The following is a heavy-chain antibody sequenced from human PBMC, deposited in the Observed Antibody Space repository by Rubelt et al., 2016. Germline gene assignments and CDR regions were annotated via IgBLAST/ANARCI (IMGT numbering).Heavy chain of an antibody. CDR1: GGSISSSSYY. CDR3: ARVDWYSSSWSFDY. Sequence: QLQLQESGPGLVKPSETLSLTCTVSGGSISSSSYYWGWIRQPPGKGLEWIGSIYYSGSTYYNPSLNSRVTISVDTSKNQFSLKLSSVTAADTAVYYCARVDWYSSSWSFDYWGQGTLVTVSS. D-gene: IGHD6-13*01. V-gene: IGHV4-39*01. J-gene: IGHJ4*02. CDR2: IYYSGST.